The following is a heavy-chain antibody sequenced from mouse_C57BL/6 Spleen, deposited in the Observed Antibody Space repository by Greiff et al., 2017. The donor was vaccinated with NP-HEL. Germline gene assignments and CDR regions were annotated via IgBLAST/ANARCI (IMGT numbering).Heavy chain of an antibody. CDR1: GYTFTSYG. J-gene: IGHJ2*01. V-gene: IGHV1-81*01. D-gene: IGHD1-1*01. CDR2: IYPRSGNT. Sequence: QVQLKQSGAELARPGASVKLSCKASGYTFTSYGISWVKQRTGQGLEWIGEIYPRSGNTYYNEKFKGKATLTADKSSSTAYMELRSLTSEDSAVYFCARSSTTVVAWYYFEDWGQGITLTVSS. CDR3: ARSSTTVVAWYYFED.